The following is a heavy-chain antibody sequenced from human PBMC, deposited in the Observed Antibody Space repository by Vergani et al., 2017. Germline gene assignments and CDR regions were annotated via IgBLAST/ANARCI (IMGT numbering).Heavy chain of an antibody. V-gene: IGHV1-46*01. CDR3: VREGSYCGSTTCRNPSYVYYYHMDV. Sequence: QVQVVQSGAEVKKSGASVKVSCKTSEYTFSNYYMHWVRQAPGQGLEWMGIINPSGGHTNYAQKFQGRVTMTRDTSTSTVYMELSSLRSEDTAIYYCVREGSYCGSTTCRNPSYVYYYHMDVWGEGTTVTVSS. J-gene: IGHJ6*03. CDR2: INPSGGHT. CDR1: EYTFSNYY. D-gene: IGHD2-21*01.